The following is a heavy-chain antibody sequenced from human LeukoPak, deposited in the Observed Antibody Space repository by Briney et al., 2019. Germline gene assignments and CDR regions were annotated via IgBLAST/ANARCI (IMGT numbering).Heavy chain of an antibody. CDR2: VSSSGSTI. Sequence: PGGSLRLSCAASGFTFSDYYMSWIRQAPGKGLEWVSYVSSSGSTIYYADSVKGRFTISRDNAKNSLYLQMNSLRAEDTAVYYCARVPFMGGHWFDPWGQGTLVTVSS. V-gene: IGHV3-11*01. CDR3: ARVPFMGGHWFDP. CDR1: GFTFSDYY. J-gene: IGHJ5*02.